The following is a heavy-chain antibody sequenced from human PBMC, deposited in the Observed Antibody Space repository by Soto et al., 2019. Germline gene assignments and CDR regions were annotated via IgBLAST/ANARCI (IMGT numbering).Heavy chain of an antibody. CDR2: ISASGSRT. D-gene: IGHD4-17*01. V-gene: IGHV3-23*01. CDR3: GKDPNGDYVGGFEF. J-gene: IGHJ3*01. Sequence: GGSLRLSCAASGFTFNNYAMSWVRQAPGKGLEWVSGISASGSRTFYADSVRGRFTVSRDFSKNTLSLQMDSLRAEDTAVYFCGKDPNGDYVGGFEFWGPGTMVTVSS. CDR1: GFTFNNYA.